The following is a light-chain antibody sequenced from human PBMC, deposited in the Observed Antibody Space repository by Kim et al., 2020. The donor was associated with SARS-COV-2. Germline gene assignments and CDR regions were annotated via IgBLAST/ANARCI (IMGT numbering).Light chain of an antibody. CDR3: AAWDDSLDGWV. Sequence: ELTQPPSASGTPGQRVTISCSGDSSNIGSNIVNWYQQFPGTAPKLLIHSNNQRRSGVPDRFSGSGSGTSASLAISGLQSEDEADYYCAAWDDSLDGWVFGGGTKLTVL. J-gene: IGLJ3*02. V-gene: IGLV1-44*01. CDR2: SNN. CDR1: SSNIGSNI.